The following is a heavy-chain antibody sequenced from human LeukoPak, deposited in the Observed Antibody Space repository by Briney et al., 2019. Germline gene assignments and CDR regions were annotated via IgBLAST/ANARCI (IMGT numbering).Heavy chain of an antibody. D-gene: IGHD3-22*01. CDR2: ISSSSSYI. CDR3: ASRPYDSSGYMNY. Sequence: PGGSLRLSCAASGFTFSSYSMNWVRQAPGKGLEWVSSISSSSSYIYYADSVKGRFTIPRDNAKNSLYLQMNSLRAEDTAVYYCASRPYDSSGYMNYWGQGTLVTVSS. CDR1: GFTFSSYS. V-gene: IGHV3-21*01. J-gene: IGHJ4*02.